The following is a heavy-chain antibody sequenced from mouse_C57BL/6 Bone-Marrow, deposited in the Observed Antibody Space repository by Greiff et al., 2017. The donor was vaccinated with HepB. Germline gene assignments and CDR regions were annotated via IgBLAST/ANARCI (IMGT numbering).Heavy chain of an antibody. J-gene: IGHJ2*01. V-gene: IGHV1-5*01. CDR1: GYTFTSYW. Sequence: VQLQQPGTVLPRPGASVKMSCKTSGYTFTSYWMHWVKQRPGQGLEGIGTIYPGNSDTSYNQKFKGKAKLTAVTSTSTAYMKLSSLTDEDSAVYSCANVVLGGYGGWGHSTTLT. D-gene: IGHD1-1*02. CDR2: IYPGNSDT. CDR3: ANVVLGGYGG.